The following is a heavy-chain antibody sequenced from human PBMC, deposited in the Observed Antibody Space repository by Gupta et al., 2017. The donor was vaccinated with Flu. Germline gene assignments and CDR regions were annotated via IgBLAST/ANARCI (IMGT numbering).Heavy chain of an antibody. CDR3: ARDVGSGDYDS. J-gene: IGHJ5*01. V-gene: IGHV3-7*01. CDR1: GFPPGAYW. D-gene: IGHD4-17*01. Sequence: EVQLVESGGGLVQLGGSLRLSCGASGFPPGAYWMSWVRQAPGKGPELVANINRDGSVINYMDFVRGRFTISRDNAKNAVYFQMNSLRVDDTAVYYCARDVGSGDYDSWGQGTLVTVSS. CDR2: INRDGSVI.